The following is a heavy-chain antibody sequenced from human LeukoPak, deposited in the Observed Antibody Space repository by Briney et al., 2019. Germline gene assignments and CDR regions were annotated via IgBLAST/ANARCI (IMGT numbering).Heavy chain of an antibody. J-gene: IGHJ4*02. V-gene: IGHV4-39*01. Sequence: SETLSLTCTVSGGSISSSSYYWGWIRQPPGKGLEWIGSIYYSGSTYYNPSLKSRVTISVDTSKNQFSLKLSSVTAADTAVYYCARHTHFLLWFGGYIDYWGQGTLVTVSS. CDR2: IYYSGST. CDR3: ARHTHFLLWFGGYIDY. CDR1: GGSISSSSYY. D-gene: IGHD3-10*01.